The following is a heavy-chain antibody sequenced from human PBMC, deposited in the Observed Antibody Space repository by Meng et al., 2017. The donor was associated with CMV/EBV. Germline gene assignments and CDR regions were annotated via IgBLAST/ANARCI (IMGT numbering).Heavy chain of an antibody. V-gene: IGHV4-34*01. Sequence: LTGAVYGGSFGGYYWSWIRQPPGKGLEWIGEINHSGSTNYNPSLKSRVTISVDTSKNQFSLKLSSVTAADTAVYYCARPRLSSWYDYWGQGTLVTVSS. CDR2: INHSGST. CDR1: GGSFGGYY. CDR3: ARPRLSSWYDY. J-gene: IGHJ4*02. D-gene: IGHD6-13*01.